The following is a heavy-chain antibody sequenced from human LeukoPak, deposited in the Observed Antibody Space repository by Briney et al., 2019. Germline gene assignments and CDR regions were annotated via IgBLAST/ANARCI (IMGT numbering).Heavy chain of an antibody. CDR3: AGVGLAPYYYAAPAYYFDY. D-gene: IGHD3-10*01. CDR1: GGSVSSGSYY. V-gene: IGHV4-61*01. Sequence: PSETLSLTCTVSGGSVSSGSYYWSWIRQPPGKGLEWIGYIYYSGSTNYNPSLKSRVTISVDTSKNQFSLKLSSVTAADTAVYYCAGVGLAPYYYAAPAYYFDYWGQGTLVTVSS. J-gene: IGHJ4*02. CDR2: IYYSGST.